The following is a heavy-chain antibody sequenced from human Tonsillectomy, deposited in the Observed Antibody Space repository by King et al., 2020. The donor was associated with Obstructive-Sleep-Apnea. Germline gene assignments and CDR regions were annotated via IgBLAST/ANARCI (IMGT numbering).Heavy chain of an antibody. D-gene: IGHD3-10*01. V-gene: IGHV3-23*04. J-gene: IGHJ4*02. CDR3: AKDTIPSMVRGVMEGHFFDY. CDR1: GFTFSSYA. Sequence: VQLVESGGGLVQPGGSLRLSCAASGFTFSSYAMTWVRQAPGKGLEWVSTISGNGGSTYYADPVKGRFTISRDNSKNTLHLQMNSLRAEDTAVYYCAKDTIPSMVRGVMEGHFFDYRGQGTLVTVSS. CDR2: ISGNGGST.